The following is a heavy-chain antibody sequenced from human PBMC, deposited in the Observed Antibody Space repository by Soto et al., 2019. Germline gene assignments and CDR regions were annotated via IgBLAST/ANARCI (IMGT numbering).Heavy chain of an antibody. Sequence: PSETLSLTCTASGGSITSSSHFWGWVRQPPGKGLEWIGTIYFTGNTYYTPSLKSRVTMSIDTSKNEFSLRLNSVTAADTAVYYCAGQTFTIAADSYGRSNWFDPWGPGTLVTVSS. CDR1: GGSITSSSHF. V-gene: IGHV4-39*01. J-gene: IGHJ5*02. CDR2: IYFTGNT. D-gene: IGHD3-9*01. CDR3: AGQTFTIAADSYGRSNWFDP.